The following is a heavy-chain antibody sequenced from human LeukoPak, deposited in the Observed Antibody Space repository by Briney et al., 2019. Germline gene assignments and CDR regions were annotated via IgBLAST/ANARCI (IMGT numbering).Heavy chain of an antibody. V-gene: IGHV3-23*01. CDR1: GFTFSRHG. CDR3: ASRDPCSGGTCYALAY. J-gene: IGHJ4*02. D-gene: IGHD2-15*01. Sequence: GSLLLSCADSGFTFSRHGMHWVRPAPGKALEWVSAITGSGDKTYYADAVKGRFTISRDNSKNTLYLQMNSLTAEDTAIYYCASRDPCSGGTCYALAYWGQGALVTVSS. CDR2: ITGSGDKT.